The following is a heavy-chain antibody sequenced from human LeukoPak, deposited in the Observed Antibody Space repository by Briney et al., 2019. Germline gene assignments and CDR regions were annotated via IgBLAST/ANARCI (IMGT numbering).Heavy chain of an antibody. V-gene: IGHV4-59*08. J-gene: IGHJ4*02. CDR3: ARAMSIAARLQTIFDY. Sequence: PSETLSLTCAVYGGSFSGYYWSWIRQPPGKGLEWIGYISYSGSPNYNPSLKSRVTISVETSKNQFSLNLTSVTAADTAVYYCARAMSIAARLQTIFDYWGQGTLVTVSS. D-gene: IGHD6-6*01. CDR1: GGSFSGYY. CDR2: ISYSGSP.